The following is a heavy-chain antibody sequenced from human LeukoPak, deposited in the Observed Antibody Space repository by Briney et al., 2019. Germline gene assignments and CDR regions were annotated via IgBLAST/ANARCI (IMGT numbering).Heavy chain of an antibody. D-gene: IGHD3-10*01. V-gene: IGHV4-59*01. CDR1: GDSISSYY. CDR2: IYYSGST. J-gene: IGHJ3*01. CDR3: ARGVISTDAFDV. Sequence: PSETLSLTCTVSGDSISSYYWSWIRQPPGKGLEWIGYIYYSGSTNYNPSLKSRVTMSLDTSKNQFSLKLRSVTAADTAVYYCARGVISTDAFDVWGQGTMVTVSS.